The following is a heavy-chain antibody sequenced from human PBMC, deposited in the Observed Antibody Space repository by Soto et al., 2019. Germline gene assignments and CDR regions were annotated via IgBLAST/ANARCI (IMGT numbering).Heavy chain of an antibody. CDR1: GYTFTSYY. CDR2: INPSGGST. D-gene: IGHD3-9*01. Sequence: ASVKVSCKASGYTFTSYYIHWVRQAPGQGLEWMGIINPSGGSTTYAQKFQGRVTMTRDTPTSTVYMELSSLRSEDTAVYYCARSDFDWLSKARYYFDYWGQGTLVTVSS. J-gene: IGHJ4*02. V-gene: IGHV1-46*01. CDR3: ARSDFDWLSKARYYFDY.